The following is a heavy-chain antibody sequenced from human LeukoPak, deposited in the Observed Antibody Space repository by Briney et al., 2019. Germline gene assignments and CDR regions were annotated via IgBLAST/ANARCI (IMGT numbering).Heavy chain of an antibody. Sequence: SETLSLTCAVYGGSSSGYYWSWIRQPPGKGLEWIGEINHSGSTNYNPSLKSRVTISVDTSKNQFSLKLSSVTAADTAVYYCASTHRRFGELLYYFDYWGQGTLVTVSS. CDR1: GGSSSGYY. V-gene: IGHV4-34*01. CDR2: INHSGST. J-gene: IGHJ4*02. D-gene: IGHD3-10*01. CDR3: ASTHRRFGELLYYFDY.